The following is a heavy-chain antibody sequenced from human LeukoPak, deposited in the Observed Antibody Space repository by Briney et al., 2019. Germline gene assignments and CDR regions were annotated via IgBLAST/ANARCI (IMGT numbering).Heavy chain of an antibody. D-gene: IGHD6-19*01. CDR3: AREAGPYYFDY. J-gene: IGHJ4*02. Sequence: GGSLRLSCAASGFTFSSYAMSWVRQAPGKGLEWVANIKQDGSEKYYVDSVKGRFTISRDNAKNSLYLQMNSLRAEDTAVYYCAREAGPYYFDYWGQGTLVTVSS. V-gene: IGHV3-7*01. CDR2: IKQDGSEK. CDR1: GFTFSSYA.